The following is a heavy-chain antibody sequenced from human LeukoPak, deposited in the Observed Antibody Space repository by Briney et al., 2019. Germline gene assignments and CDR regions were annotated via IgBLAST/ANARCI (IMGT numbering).Heavy chain of an antibody. CDR3: ARGDHGSGWYRVGPWRPYYFDY. Sequence: SETLSLTCTVSGGSISRGSYYWSWIRQPAGKGLEWIGRIYTSGSTNYNPSLKSRVTISVDTSKNQFSLKLSSVTAADTAVYYCARGDHGSGWYRVGPWRPYYFDYWSQGTLVTVSS. D-gene: IGHD6-19*01. CDR2: IYTSGST. CDR1: GGSISRGSYY. J-gene: IGHJ4*02. V-gene: IGHV4-61*02.